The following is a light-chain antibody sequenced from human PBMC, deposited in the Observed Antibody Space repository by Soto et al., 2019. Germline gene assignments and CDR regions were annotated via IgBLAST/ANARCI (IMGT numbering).Light chain of an antibody. J-gene: IGKJ1*01. CDR1: QSVSNNY. V-gene: IGKV3-20*01. CDR2: GAS. Sequence: EVLLTESPFTVSLSRLGRSTLSFRASQSVSNNYLAWYQQKPGQAPRLLIYGASNRATGIPDRFSGSGSGTDFTLTISRLEPEDFAVYYCQQYGSSGTFGQGTKVDIK. CDR3: QQYGSSGT.